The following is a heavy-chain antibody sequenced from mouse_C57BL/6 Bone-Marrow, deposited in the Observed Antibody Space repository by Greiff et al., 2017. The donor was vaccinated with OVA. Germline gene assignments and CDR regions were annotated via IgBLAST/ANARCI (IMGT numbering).Heavy chain of an antibody. V-gene: IGHV1-64*01. J-gene: IGHJ2*01. CDR2: IHPNSGST. Sequence: VQLQQPGAELVKPGASVKLSCTASGYPFTSYWMHWVKQRPGQGLEWIGMIHPNSGSTNYNEKFKSKATLTVDKSSSTAYMQLSSLTSEDSAVYYCARRGYFDYWGQGTTLTVSS. CDR1: GYPFTSYW. CDR3: ARRGYFDY.